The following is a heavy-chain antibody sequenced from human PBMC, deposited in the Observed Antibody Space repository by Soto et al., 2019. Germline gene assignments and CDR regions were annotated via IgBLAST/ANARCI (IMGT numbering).Heavy chain of an antibody. V-gene: IGHV1-18*01. Sequence: ASVKVSCKTSGYTFSSYTIAWVRQAPGQGLEWLGWISPDDGNTEYEQKFQGRVTMTADTLTNDAYMELRSLKYDDTAVYYCARVEAPFGESLHWGQGAPVTVSS. CDR2: ISPDDGNT. CDR3: ARVEAPFGESLH. J-gene: IGHJ4*02. CDR1: GYTFSSYT. D-gene: IGHD3-10*01.